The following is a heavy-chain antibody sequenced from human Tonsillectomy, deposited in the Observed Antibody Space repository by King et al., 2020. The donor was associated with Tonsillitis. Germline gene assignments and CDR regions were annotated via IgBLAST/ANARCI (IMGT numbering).Heavy chain of an antibody. CDR3: ASPLYCSSTSCQLFDY. CDR1: GGTFSSYA. CDR2: IIPILGIA. J-gene: IGHJ4*02. Sequence: QLVQSGAEVKKPGSSVKVSCKASGGTFSSYAISWVRQAPGQGLEWMGRIIPILGIANYTQKFQGRVTITADTSTSTAYMELSSLRAEDTAVYYCASPLYCSSTSCQLFDYWGQGTLVTVSS. D-gene: IGHD2-2*01. V-gene: IGHV1-69*04.